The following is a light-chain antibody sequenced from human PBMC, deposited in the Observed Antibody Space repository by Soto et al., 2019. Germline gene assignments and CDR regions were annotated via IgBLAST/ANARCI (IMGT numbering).Light chain of an antibody. CDR3: QSYDSSLSGWV. V-gene: IGLV1-40*01. CDR1: SSKIGAGYD. Sequence: QSVLPQPPSMSGAPGQRVTISCTGSSSKIGAGYDVHWYQQLPGKAPKLLIYGNSNRPSGVPDRFSGSKSGTSASLAITGLQAEDEADYYCQSYDSSLSGWVFGGGTKLTVL. CDR2: GNS. J-gene: IGLJ3*02.